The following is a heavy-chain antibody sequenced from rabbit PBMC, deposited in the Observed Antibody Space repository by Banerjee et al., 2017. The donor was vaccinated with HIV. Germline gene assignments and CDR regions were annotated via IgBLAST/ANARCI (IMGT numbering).Heavy chain of an antibody. CDR1: GFSFSNNYV. J-gene: IGHJ4*01. CDR2: IFNGDGST. Sequence: QSLEESGGDLVKPGASLTLTCTASGFSFSNNYVMCWVRQAPGKGLEWIACIFNGDGSTYYASWVNGRFSISKTSSTTVTLQMTSLTAADTATYFCTRAGSYNSDYFNLWGPGTLVTVS. CDR3: TRAGSYNSDYFNL. D-gene: IGHD4-2*01. V-gene: IGHV1S40*01.